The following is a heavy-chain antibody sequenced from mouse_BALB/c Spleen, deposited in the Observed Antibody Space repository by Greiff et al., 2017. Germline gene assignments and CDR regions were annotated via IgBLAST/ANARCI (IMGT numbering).Heavy chain of an antibody. J-gene: IGHJ3*01. CDR2: IDPANGNT. CDR3: ASTAYYGNPFAY. V-gene: IGHV14-3*02. D-gene: IGHD2-10*01. CDR1: GFNIKDTY. Sequence: EVHLVESGAELVKPGASVKLSCTASGFNIKDTYMHWVKQRPEQGLEWIGRIDPANGNTKYDPKFQGKATITADTSSNTAYLQLSSLTSEDTAVYYCASTAYYGNPFAYWGQGTLVTVSA.